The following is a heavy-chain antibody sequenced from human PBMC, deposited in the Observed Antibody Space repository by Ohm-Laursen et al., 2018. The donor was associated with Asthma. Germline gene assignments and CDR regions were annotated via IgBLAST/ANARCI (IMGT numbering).Heavy chain of an antibody. CDR2: ISFDGNSQ. V-gene: IGHV3-30*04. Sequence: SLRLSCTASRFNFNRYALHWARQAPGKGLEWLALISFDGNSQYYADFVKGRFTISRDNSKNTLYLQMNSLRGEDTAVYYCARDSVYQPVDFYYGMDVWGQGTTVTVS. CDR3: ARDSVYQPVDFYYGMDV. J-gene: IGHJ6*02. CDR1: RFNFNRYA. D-gene: IGHD2-2*01.